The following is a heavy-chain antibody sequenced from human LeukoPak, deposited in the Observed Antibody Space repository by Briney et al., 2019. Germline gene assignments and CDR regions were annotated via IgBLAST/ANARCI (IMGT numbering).Heavy chain of an antibody. Sequence: GGSLRLSCAASGFTFSSYGMHWVRQAPGKGLEWVAVIWYDGSNKYYADSVKGRFTISRDNSKNTLYLQMNSLRAEDTAVYYCARDLNYYDSSGIFQHWGQGTLVTASS. D-gene: IGHD3-22*01. J-gene: IGHJ1*01. CDR1: GFTFSSYG. CDR2: IWYDGSNK. V-gene: IGHV3-33*01. CDR3: ARDLNYYDSSGIFQH.